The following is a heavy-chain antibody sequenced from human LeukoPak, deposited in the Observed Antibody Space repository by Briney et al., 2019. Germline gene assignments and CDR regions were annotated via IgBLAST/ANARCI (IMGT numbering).Heavy chain of an antibody. CDR2: ISASGTTI. D-gene: IGHD5-24*01. V-gene: IGHV3-48*02. CDR1: GFSFVTYP. Sequence: GGSLRLSCAASGFSFVTYPMHWVRQAPGKGLEWVSYISASGTTISYGDSVKGRFTISRDNARNSLYLQMSSLRDDDTAVYFCAREGGRGDFNRWGQGTLVTVSS. J-gene: IGHJ4*02. CDR3: AREGGRGDFNR.